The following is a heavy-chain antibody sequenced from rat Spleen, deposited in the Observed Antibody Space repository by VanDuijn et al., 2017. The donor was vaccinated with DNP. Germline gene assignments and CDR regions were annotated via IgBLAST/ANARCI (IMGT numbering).Heavy chain of an antibody. CDR1: GFTFSDYY. J-gene: IGHJ2*01. CDR3: VTHDIVPFDY. D-gene: IGHD1-11*01. V-gene: IGHV5-22*01. Sequence: EVQLVESGGGLVQPGRSLKLSCVASGFTFSDYYMAWVRQAPKKGLEWVASISYDGNKTYYRDSVKGRFTISRDTAKSTLYLQMDSLRSEDTATYYCVTHDIVPFDYWGQGVMVTVSS. CDR2: ISYDGNKT.